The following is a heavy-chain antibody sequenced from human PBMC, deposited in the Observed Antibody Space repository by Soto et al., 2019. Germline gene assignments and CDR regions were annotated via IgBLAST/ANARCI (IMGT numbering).Heavy chain of an antibody. CDR3: ARDRIAAAGGAYYYYGMDV. CDR1: GDSFSSNSAA. Sequence: PSQTLSLTCVISGDSFSSNSAAWNWIRQSPSRGLEWLGRTYYRSKWYNDYAVSVKSRITINPDTSKNQFSLQLNSVTPEDTAVYYCARDRIAAAGGAYYYYGMDVWGQGTTVTVSS. J-gene: IGHJ6*02. D-gene: IGHD6-13*01. CDR2: TYYRSKWYN. V-gene: IGHV6-1*01.